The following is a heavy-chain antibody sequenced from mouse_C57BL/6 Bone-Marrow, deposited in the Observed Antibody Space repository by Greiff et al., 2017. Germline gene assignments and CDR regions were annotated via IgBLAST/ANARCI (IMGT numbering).Heavy chain of an antibody. CDR3: TRGGYYAFFDY. CDR2: IRNKANNHAT. D-gene: IGHD2-3*01. J-gene: IGHJ2*01. Sequence: DVKLQESGGGLVQPGGSMKLSCAASGFTFSDAWMDWVRQSPEKGLEWVADIRNKANNHATYYAESVKGRFTISRDDSKSSVYLQRNSLRAEDTGIYYCTRGGYYAFFDYWGQGTTLTVSS. V-gene: IGHV6-6*01. CDR1: GFTFSDAW.